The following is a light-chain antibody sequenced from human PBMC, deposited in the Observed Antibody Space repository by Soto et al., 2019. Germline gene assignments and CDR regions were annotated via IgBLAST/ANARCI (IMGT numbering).Light chain of an antibody. CDR2: AVS. J-gene: IGKJ1*01. Sequence: EIVLTQSPGTLTLSPGESAALSCRASQTISNNYLVWYRQKPGQAPRLLIYAVSSRAAGIPDRFSGSGSGTDFALPIARLEPEDSAVYYCQQQSNSPWTLGQGTRVDI. CDR3: QQQSNSPWT. CDR1: QTISNNY. V-gene: IGKV3-20*01.